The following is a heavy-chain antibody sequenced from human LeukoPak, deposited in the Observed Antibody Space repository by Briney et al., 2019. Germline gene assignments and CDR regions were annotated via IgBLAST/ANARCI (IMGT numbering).Heavy chain of an antibody. CDR1: GFTFSSYA. D-gene: IGHD3-3*01. J-gene: IGHJ6*03. Sequence: PGGSLRLSCAASGFTFSSYAMHWVRQAPGKGLEWVAVISYDGSNKYYADSVKGRFTISRDNSKNTLYLQMNSLRAEDTAVYYCASNGNYDFWSGHMDVWGKGTTVTVSS. CDR2: ISYDGSNK. CDR3: ASNGNYDFWSGHMDV. V-gene: IGHV3-30-3*01.